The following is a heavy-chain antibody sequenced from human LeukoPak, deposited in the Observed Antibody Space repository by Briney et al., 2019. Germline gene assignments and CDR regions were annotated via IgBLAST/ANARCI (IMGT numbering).Heavy chain of an antibody. D-gene: IGHD2-15*01. V-gene: IGHV4-59*08. CDR1: GGSISGYF. Sequence: PSETLSLTCTVSGGSISGYFWSWIRQPPGQGLEWIGYIYYTGTTSYNPSLKSRLTISVDRSKNQFSLKLTSVPATDTAVYYCARHLTATNFPFDYWGQGTLVTVSS. CDR3: ARHLTATNFPFDY. CDR2: IYYTGTT. J-gene: IGHJ4*02.